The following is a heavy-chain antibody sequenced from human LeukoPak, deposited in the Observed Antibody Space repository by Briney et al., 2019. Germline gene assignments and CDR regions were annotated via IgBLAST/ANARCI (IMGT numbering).Heavy chain of an antibody. CDR3: VRDWEGFNFDI. Sequence: SETLSLTCTVSGGSISSYYWSWIRQPPGKGLEWIGYIYYSGSTNYNPSLKSRVTISVDTSKNQFSLKLSSVTAADTAVYYCVRDWEGFNFDIWGQGTMVTVSS. D-gene: IGHD1-26*01. V-gene: IGHV4-59*01. J-gene: IGHJ3*02. CDR1: GGSISSYY. CDR2: IYYSGST.